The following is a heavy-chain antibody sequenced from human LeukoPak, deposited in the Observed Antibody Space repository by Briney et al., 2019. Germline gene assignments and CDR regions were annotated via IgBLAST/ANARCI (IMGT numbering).Heavy chain of an antibody. CDR1: GGSMGSHIYW. D-gene: IGHD3-16*01. V-gene: IGHV4-39*01. CDR3: ARLPSTDYSIDN. Sequence: SETLSLTCTVSGGSMGSHIYWWGWFCQPPGKGLAWIGSISFFGTTSYNPSLRSRVTISVDTSKKEFSLNLRSVTAADTAIYYCARLPSTDYSIDNWGQGTLVTVSS. CDR2: ISFFGTT. J-gene: IGHJ4*02.